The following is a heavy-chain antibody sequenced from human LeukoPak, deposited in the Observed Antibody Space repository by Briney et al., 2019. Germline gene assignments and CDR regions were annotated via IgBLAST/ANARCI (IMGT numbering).Heavy chain of an antibody. D-gene: IGHD3-10*01. J-gene: IGHJ4*02. CDR2: ISSSSTYI. V-gene: IGHV3-21*01. CDR3: ARGVQGGVNDY. Sequence: GGSLRLSCAASGFTFSSYTMNWVHQAPGKGLEWVSSISSSSTYIYYADSVKGRFTISRDNAKNSLYLQMSSLRAEDTAVYYCARGVQGGVNDYWGQGTLVTVSS. CDR1: GFTFSSYT.